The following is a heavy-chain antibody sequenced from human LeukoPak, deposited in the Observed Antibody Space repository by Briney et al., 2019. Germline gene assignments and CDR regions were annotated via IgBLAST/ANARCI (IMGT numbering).Heavy chain of an antibody. CDR1: GGSISSYY. CDR2: IHTSGST. Sequence: SETLSLTCTVSGGSISSYYWSWIRQPAGKGLEWIGRIHTSGSTNYNPSLKSRVTMSGDTSKNQFSLKLSSVTAADTAVYYCARDRYYYDSSGGRGLDYWGQGTLVTVSS. CDR3: ARDRYYYDSSGGRGLDY. D-gene: IGHD3-22*01. J-gene: IGHJ4*02. V-gene: IGHV4-4*07.